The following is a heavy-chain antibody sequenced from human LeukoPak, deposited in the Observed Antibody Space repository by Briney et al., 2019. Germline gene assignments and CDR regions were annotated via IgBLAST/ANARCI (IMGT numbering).Heavy chain of an antibody. V-gene: IGHV3-23*01. CDR3: AKDGHIAIYERFDS. CDR2: ISGSGSKT. CDR1: GFTFSSYA. Sequence: GRSLRLSCASSGFTFSSYAMSWAPQAPGKGLVWVSAISGSGSKTKYASSMKGRFSIARDNSKNTLYLQMTRHRAEDTSIYYCAKDGHIAIYERFDSWGRGILGTVSS. D-gene: IGHD2-21*01. J-gene: IGHJ4*02.